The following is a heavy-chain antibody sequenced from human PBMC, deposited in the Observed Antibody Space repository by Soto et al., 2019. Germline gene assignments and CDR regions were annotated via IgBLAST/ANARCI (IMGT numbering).Heavy chain of an antibody. CDR2: INPNSGGT. J-gene: IGHJ6*03. V-gene: IGHV1-2*04. D-gene: IGHD6-13*01. CDR1: GYTFTGYY. CDR3: ARSVDPTAAAGTAPYYYYMDV. Sequence: ASVKVSCKASGYTFTGYYMHWVRQAPGQGLEWMGWINPNSGGTNYAQKFQGWVTMTRDTSISTAYMELGRLRSDDTAVYYCARSVDPTAAAGTAPYYYYMDVWGKGTTVTVSS.